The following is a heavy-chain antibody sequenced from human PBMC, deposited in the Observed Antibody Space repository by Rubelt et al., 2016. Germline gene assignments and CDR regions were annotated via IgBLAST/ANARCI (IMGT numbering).Heavy chain of an antibody. CDR3: ARDLPTGQLRYTWFDP. J-gene: IGHJ5*02. V-gene: IGHV3-30*19. CDR1: GFTFRTYG. Sequence: GGGVVQPGRSLRLSCAASGFTFRTYGMHWVRQAPGKGLEWVAVISYDGSNKNYPDSVKGRFTISRDNSKNTLYLQMNSLRVEDTAVYYCARDLPTGQLRYTWFDPWGQGTLVTVSS. D-gene: IGHD2-2*01. CDR2: ISYDGSNK.